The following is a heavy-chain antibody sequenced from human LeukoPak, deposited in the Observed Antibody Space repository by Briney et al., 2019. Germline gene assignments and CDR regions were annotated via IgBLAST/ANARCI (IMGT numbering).Heavy chain of an antibody. V-gene: IGHV1-18*01. Sequence: ASVKVSCKASGYTFTNFAISWVRQAPGQGREWMGWNNPYNGNTKYALKVQGRVTMTTDTSTSTAHKELRSLRSDDTAVFYCARGRIPARLRELGVVTDRHYYMDVWGKGTTVTVSS. J-gene: IGHJ6*03. CDR1: GYTFTNFA. CDR3: ARGRIPARLRELGVVTDRHYYMDV. D-gene: IGHD3-3*01. CDR2: NNPYNGNT.